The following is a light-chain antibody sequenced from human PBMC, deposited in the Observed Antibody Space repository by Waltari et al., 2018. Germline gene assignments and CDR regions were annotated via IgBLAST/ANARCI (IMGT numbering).Light chain of an antibody. Sequence: SSELTQDPSVSVALGQTVTITCQGDSLRVSHTNWYQQKPGQAPVLVVYGNNNRPSGIPDRFSGSKSGNIGSLTISGAQVEDEADYYCDSWNSRGTPWVFGGGTRLTVL. J-gene: IGLJ3*02. CDR3: DSWNSRGTPWV. V-gene: IGLV3-19*01. CDR2: GNN. CDR1: SLRVSH.